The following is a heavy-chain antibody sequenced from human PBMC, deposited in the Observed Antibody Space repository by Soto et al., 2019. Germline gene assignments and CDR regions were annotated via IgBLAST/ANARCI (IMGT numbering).Heavy chain of an antibody. D-gene: IGHD1-1*01. V-gene: IGHV4-34*01. CDR3: ARVERGTATTVVDAFDI. J-gene: IGHJ3*02. CDR1: GGSVNSGNYY. Sequence: QVQLQQWGAGLLKPSETLSLTCAVFGGSVNSGNYYWSWIRQPPGKGLEWIGEMSHSGGTHFNPSLKSRVNISVDTSKNQFSLKMSSVTAADTALYYCARVERGTATTVVDAFDIWGPGTMVTVPS. CDR2: MSHSGGT.